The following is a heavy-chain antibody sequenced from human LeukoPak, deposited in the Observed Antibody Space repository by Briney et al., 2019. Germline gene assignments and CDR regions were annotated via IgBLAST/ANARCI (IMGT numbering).Heavy chain of an antibody. D-gene: IGHD3-10*01. J-gene: IGHJ4*02. CDR2: IRSRAYGGTT. CDR3: TRVRVTMDRGVIMRLFDY. V-gene: IGHV3-49*04. CDR1: GFTSGDYA. Sequence: HPGGSLRLSCTGSGFTSGDYAMSWVRQAPGKGLEWLGFIRSRAYGGTTDYAASVKGRFTISRDDSKSIAYLQMNSLETEDTAVYYCTRVRVTMDRGVIMRLFDYWGQGTLVTVSS.